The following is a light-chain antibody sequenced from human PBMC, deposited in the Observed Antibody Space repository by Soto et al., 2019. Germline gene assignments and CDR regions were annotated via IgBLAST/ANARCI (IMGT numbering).Light chain of an antibody. Sequence: QSALTQPASVSGSPGQSITISCTGTSSDVGGYDYVSWYQQHPGKAPKLMVFEVNNRPSGVSNRFSGSKSGNTASLTISGLQAEDDGHYYCSSYSGSSTPYVFGTGTNVTGL. CDR1: SSDVGGYDY. CDR3: SSYSGSSTPYV. V-gene: IGLV2-14*01. CDR2: EVN. J-gene: IGLJ1*01.